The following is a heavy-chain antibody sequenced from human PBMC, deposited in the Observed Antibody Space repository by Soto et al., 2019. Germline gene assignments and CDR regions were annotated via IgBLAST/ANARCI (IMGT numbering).Heavy chain of an antibody. Sequence: GGSLRLSCAASGFTVSSKYMTWVRQAPGKGLEGVSIIQSGSTTYYADSVKGRFTISRDNAKNSLYLQMNSLRAEDTAVYYCAKGIAVAVCDYWGQGTLVTVSS. CDR1: GFTVSSKY. CDR2: IQSGSTT. D-gene: IGHD6-19*01. CDR3: AKGIAVAVCDY. J-gene: IGHJ4*02. V-gene: IGHV3-66*01.